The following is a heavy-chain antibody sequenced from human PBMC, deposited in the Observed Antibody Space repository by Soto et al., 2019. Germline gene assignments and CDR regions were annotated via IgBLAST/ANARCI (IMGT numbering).Heavy chain of an antibody. CDR2: INPNGGGT. Sequence: GASVKVSCKASGYTFTSSYVHWVRQAPGQGLEWVAIINPNGGGTNYAQKFQGWVTMTRDTSISTAYMELSRLRSDDTAVYYCARGFRVFWFGEFPGYYGMDVWGQGTTVTVSS. CDR3: ARGFRVFWFGEFPGYYGMDV. CDR1: GYTFTSSY. J-gene: IGHJ6*02. V-gene: IGHV1-2*04. D-gene: IGHD3-10*01.